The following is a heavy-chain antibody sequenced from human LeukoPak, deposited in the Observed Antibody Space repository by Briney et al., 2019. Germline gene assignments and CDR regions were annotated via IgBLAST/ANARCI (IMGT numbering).Heavy chain of an antibody. CDR2: INPNSGGT. D-gene: IGHD3-10*01. J-gene: IGHJ5*02. CDR3: AREYYYGSGSFPAP. CDR1: GYTFTGYY. V-gene: IGHV1-2*02. Sequence: ASVKVSCKASGYTFTGYYMHWVRQAPGQGLEWMGWINPNSGGTNYAQKFQGRVTMTRDTSISTAYMELSRLRSDDTAVYYCAREYYYGSGSFPAPWGQGTLVTVSS.